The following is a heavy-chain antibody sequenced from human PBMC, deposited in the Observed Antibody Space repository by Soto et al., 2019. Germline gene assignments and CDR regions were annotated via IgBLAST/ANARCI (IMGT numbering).Heavy chain of an antibody. D-gene: IGHD3-22*01. CDR1: GYDITDNI. V-gene: IGHV1-3*01. Sequence: QAHLVQSGTEVKEPGASVRISFEASGYDITDNIIHWVRQAPGQGLEWMGWIKAGSGDTKLYQILQGRVSITRDRSASTAFLALTSLRSQDTAVYFCAREGGFFNAFSGYSNWYFDLWGRGTLIMVSS. CDR3: AREGGFFNAFSGYSNWYFDL. J-gene: IGHJ2*01. CDR2: IKAGSGDT.